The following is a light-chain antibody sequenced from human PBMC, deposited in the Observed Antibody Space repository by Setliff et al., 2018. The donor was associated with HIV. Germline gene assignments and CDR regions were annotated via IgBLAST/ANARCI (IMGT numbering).Light chain of an antibody. Sequence: QSVLTQPRSVSGSPGQSVTISCTGTSSDVGIYNYVSWYQQHPGKAPKLIIYEVTNRPSGVSNRFSGSKSGNTASLTISGLQAEDEADYYCSSYAITNTLPFGTGTKVTVL. CDR3: SSYAITNTLP. CDR1: SSDVGIYNY. V-gene: IGLV2-14*01. CDR2: EVT. J-gene: IGLJ1*01.